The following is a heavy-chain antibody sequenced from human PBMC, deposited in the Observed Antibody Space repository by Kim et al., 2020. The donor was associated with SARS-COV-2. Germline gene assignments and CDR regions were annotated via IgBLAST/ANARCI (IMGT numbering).Heavy chain of an antibody. D-gene: IGHD6-13*01. CDR3: AKAPPGYSSSWYQLAYFDY. CDR2: ISWNSGSI. CDR1: GFTFGDYA. V-gene: IGHV3-9*01. Sequence: GGSLRLSCAASGFTFGDYAMHWVRQAPGKGLEWVSGISWNSGSIGYADSVKGRFTISRDNAKNSLYLQMNSLRAEDTALYYCAKAPPGYSSSWYQLAYFDYWGQGTLGTVSS. J-gene: IGHJ4*02.